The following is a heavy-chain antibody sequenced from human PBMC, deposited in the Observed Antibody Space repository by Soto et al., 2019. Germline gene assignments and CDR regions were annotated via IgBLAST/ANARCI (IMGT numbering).Heavy chain of an antibody. CDR3: ARGGVGYCSGGSCPHNWFDP. J-gene: IGHJ5*02. CDR1: GYTFSNYG. V-gene: IGHV1-18*01. CDR2: ISPYNGNT. Sequence: QVQLVQSGAEVKKPGASVKVSCKASGYTFSNYGITWVRQAPGQGLEWMGWISPYNGNTNDAQKLQGRVTMTTVTATSTAYMERRSLRSDHTAVYYCARGGVGYCSGGSCPHNWFDPWGQGSLVTVSS. D-gene: IGHD2-15*01.